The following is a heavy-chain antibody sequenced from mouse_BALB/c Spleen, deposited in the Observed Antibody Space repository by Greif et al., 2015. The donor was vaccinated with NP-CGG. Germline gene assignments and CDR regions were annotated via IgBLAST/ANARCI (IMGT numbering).Heavy chain of an antibody. J-gene: IGHJ4*01. CDR3: ARRGGNYGYAMDY. V-gene: IGHV1-7*01. Sequence: QVQLKQSGAELAKPGASVKMSCKASGYTFTSYWMHWVKQRPGQGLEWIGYINPSTGYTEYNQKFKDKATLTADKSSSTAYMQLSSLTSEDSAVYYCARRGGNYGYAMDYWGQGTSVTVSS. D-gene: IGHD2-1*01. CDR2: INPSTGYT. CDR1: GYTFTSYW.